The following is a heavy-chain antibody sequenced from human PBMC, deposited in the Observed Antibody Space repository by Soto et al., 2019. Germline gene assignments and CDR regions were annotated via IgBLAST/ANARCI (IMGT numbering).Heavy chain of an antibody. Sequence: PGGSLRLSCEASGFTFSSYAMNWVRQAPGKGLDWVSTIRGGGTTYYADSVKGRFTISRDNAKNTLYLQMNSLRAEDTAVYYCARDGAPDYDILTGYYQDYWGQGTPVTVSS. CDR3: ARDGAPDYDILTGYYQDY. D-gene: IGHD3-9*01. J-gene: IGHJ4*02. CDR2: IRGGGTT. V-gene: IGHV3-23*01. CDR1: GFTFSSYA.